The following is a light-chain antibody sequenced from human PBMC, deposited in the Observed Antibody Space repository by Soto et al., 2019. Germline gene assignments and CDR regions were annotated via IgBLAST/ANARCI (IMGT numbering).Light chain of an antibody. J-gene: IGKJ1*01. CDR3: QQSYRTGT. CDR2: AAS. V-gene: IGKV1-39*01. CDR1: QSISSY. Sequence: DIQMTQSPSSLSASVGDRVTITCRASQSISSYLNWYQQKPVKAPKLLIYAASSLQSGVPSRFSGSGSGTDFTLTISSLQPEDFATYYCQQSYRTGTFGQGTKVEIK.